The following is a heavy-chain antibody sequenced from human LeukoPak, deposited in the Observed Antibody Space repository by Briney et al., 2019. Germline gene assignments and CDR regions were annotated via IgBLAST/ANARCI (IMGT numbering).Heavy chain of an antibody. J-gene: IGHJ4*02. CDR1: GYSFTSYW. CDR3: AGSITMVRGVIIPYYDY. D-gene: IGHD3-10*01. V-gene: IGHV5-10-1*01. CDR2: IDPSDSYT. Sequence: GESPKISCKGSGYSFTSYWIGWVRQMPGKGLEWMGRIDPSDSYTNYSPSFQGHVTISADKSISTAYLQWSSLKASDTAMYYCAGSITMVRGVIIPYYDYWGQGTLVTVSS.